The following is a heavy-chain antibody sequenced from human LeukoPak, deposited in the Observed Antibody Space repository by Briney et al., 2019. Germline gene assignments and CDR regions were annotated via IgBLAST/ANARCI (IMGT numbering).Heavy chain of an antibody. CDR2: IKQDGSEK. J-gene: IGHJ4*02. CDR1: GFTVSKNY. CDR3: ARDWQTRSGWPNF. D-gene: IGHD6-19*01. Sequence: GGSLKLSCAASGFTVSKNYMSWVRQAPGKGLEWVASIKQDGSEKYYVGSVKGRFTISRDNAKNSLYLQMNSLRAEDTAVYYCARDWQTRSGWPNFWGQGTLSPSPQ. V-gene: IGHV3-7*03.